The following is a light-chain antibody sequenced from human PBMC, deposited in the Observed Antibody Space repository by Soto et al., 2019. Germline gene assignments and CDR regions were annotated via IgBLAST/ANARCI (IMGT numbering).Light chain of an antibody. V-gene: IGKV3-15*01. CDR1: QSVSSN. J-gene: IGKJ5*01. CDR2: GAS. Sequence: EIVMTQSPATLSVSPGERATLSCRASQSVSSNLAWYQQKPGQAPRLLIYGASTRATGIPARFSGSGSGTEFTLTISRLESEDFAVYYCQQYGRSPTFGQGTRLEIK. CDR3: QQYGRSPT.